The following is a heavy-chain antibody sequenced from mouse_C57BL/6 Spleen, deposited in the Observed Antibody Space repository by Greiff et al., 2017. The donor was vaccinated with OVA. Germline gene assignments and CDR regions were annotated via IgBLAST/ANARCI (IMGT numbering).Heavy chain of an antibody. D-gene: IGHD1-3*01. CDR3: ARKGIYDYNCFDY. J-gene: IGHJ2*01. V-gene: IGHV1-39*01. CDR2: INPNYGPT. Sequence: EVQLQQSGPELVKPGASVKISCKASGYSFTDYNMNWVKQSHGTSLEWIGVINPNYGPTSYNQKFKGKATLPVDPSSRTAYMQLNSLTSEDSAVYYWARKGIYDYNCFDYWGQGTPLTVSS. CDR1: GYSFTDYN.